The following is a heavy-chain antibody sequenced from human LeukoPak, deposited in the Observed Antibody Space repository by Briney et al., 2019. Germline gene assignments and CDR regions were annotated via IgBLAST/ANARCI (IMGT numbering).Heavy chain of an antibody. CDR2: ISGSGGST. V-gene: IGHV3-23*01. CDR3: AKGLNGYCSGGSCVRYAFDI. CDR1: GFTFSRYA. D-gene: IGHD2-15*01. J-gene: IGHJ3*02. Sequence: GGSLRLSCAASGFTFSRYAMSWVRQAPGKGLEWVSAISGSGGSTYYADSVKGRFTISRDNSKNTLYLQMNSLRAEDTAVYYCAKGLNGYCSGGSCVRYAFDIWGQGTMVTVSS.